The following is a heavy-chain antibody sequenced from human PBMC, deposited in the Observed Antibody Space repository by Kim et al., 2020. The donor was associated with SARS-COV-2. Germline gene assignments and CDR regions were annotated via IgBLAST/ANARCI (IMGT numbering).Heavy chain of an antibody. CDR3: AKDGSPYYDILTGPGRFFDY. Sequence: RFTISRDNAKNSLYLQMNSLRAEDTALYYCAKDGSPYYDILTGPGRFFDYWGQGTLVTVSS. J-gene: IGHJ4*02. V-gene: IGHV3-9*01. D-gene: IGHD3-9*01.